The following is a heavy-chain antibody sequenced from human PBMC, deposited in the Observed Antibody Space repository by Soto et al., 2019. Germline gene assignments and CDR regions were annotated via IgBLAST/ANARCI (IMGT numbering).Heavy chain of an antibody. V-gene: IGHV1-8*01. CDR2: MNPSTGDS. J-gene: IGHJ4*02. D-gene: IGHD1-1*01. CDR3: ARRAETNGWNGFGADKYYFDF. CDR1: GYTFTSYD. Sequence: ASVKVSCKASGYTFTSYDIYWVRQATGQGLEWMGWMNPSTGDSGYAQKFQGRVTMTSDTSISTAHMELSSLRSEDTAVYYCARRAETNGWNGFGADKYYFDFWGQGTLVTVSS.